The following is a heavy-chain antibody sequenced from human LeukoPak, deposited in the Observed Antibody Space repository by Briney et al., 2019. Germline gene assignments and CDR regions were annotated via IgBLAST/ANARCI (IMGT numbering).Heavy chain of an antibody. Sequence: PGGSLRHSCAVSGLTVSSNYMNWVRQAPGKGLEWVSVIYRGGSTYYADSVKGRFTISRDNSKNTLYLQMNSLRAEDTAMYYCARGGGDYSGQGALVTVSS. CDR1: GLTVSSNY. CDR2: IYRGGST. CDR3: ARGGGDY. D-gene: IGHD3-16*01. J-gene: IGHJ4*02. V-gene: IGHV3-53*01.